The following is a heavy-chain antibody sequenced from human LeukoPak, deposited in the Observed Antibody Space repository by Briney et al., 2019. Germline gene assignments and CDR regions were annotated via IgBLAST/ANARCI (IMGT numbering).Heavy chain of an antibody. J-gene: IGHJ4*02. CDR3: ARFETRGTADFDN. CDR1: GFSFSHCS. D-gene: IGHD2-21*02. CDR2: ISGGSVYI. Sequence: GGSLKLSCEGSGFSFSHCSMSWVRHAPGRAPEWVASISGGSVYIFYADPVKGRFTISRDDAKNSVHLQMNSLRAEDTAVYYCARFETRGTADFDNWGQGTLVTVSS. V-gene: IGHV3-21*01.